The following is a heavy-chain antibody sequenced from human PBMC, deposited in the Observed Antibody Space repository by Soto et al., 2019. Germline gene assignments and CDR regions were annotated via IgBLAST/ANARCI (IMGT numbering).Heavy chain of an antibody. D-gene: IGHD6-25*01. Sequence: EVQLLESGGGLVQPGRSLRLSCAASGFTFSSYAMSWVRQAPGKGLDWVSAISASGGTTDYADSVKGRFTISRDNYKNTLFLQMNSLRAEDTAVYYCAKCLVEAGGSSGGPGSLHSLGQGTMVAFSS. V-gene: IGHV3-23*01. CDR3: AKCLVEAGGSSGGPGSLHS. J-gene: IGHJ4*02. CDR1: GFTFSSYA. CDR2: ISASGGTT.